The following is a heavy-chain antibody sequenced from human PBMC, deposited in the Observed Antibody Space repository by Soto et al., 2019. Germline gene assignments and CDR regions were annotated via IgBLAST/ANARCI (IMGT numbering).Heavy chain of an antibody. Sequence: SVKVSCKASGGTFSIYAISWVLQAPGQGLEWMGGIIPIFGTANYAQKFQGRVTITADESTSTAYMELSSLRSEDTAVYYCARAHRRYSSSWYVDYYYGMDVWGQGTTVTVSS. J-gene: IGHJ6*02. CDR3: ARAHRRYSSSWYVDYYYGMDV. D-gene: IGHD6-13*01. V-gene: IGHV1-69*13. CDR1: GGTFSIYA. CDR2: IIPIFGTA.